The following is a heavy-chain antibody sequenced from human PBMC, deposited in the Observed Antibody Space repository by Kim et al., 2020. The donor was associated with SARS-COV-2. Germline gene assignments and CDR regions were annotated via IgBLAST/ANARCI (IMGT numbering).Heavy chain of an antibody. CDR3: ARAGSRGFDL. D-gene: IGHD3-10*01. CDR2: VMPNSGAT. J-gene: IGHJ3*01. Sequence: ASVKVSCKASGYTFTGSYIHWVRQAPGQGLEWMGWVMPNSGATRYAQKFHGRVTMTRDTAIATVYMEVYNLRSDDTALYYCARAGSRGFDLWGQGTRVTV. V-gene: IGHV1-2*02. CDR1: GYTFTGSY.